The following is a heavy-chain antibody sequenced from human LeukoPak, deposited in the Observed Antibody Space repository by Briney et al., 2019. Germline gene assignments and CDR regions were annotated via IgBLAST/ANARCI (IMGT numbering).Heavy chain of an antibody. D-gene: IGHD3-16*02. V-gene: IGHV1-2*06. CDR1: GYTFTGYF. Sequence: ASVKVSFKASGYTFTGYFMHWVRQAPGQGLEWMGRINPNSGGTNYAQKFQGRVTITADESTSTAYMELSSLRSEDTAVYYCARDILYDYVWGSYRLDFDYWGQGTLVTVSS. CDR2: INPNSGGT. J-gene: IGHJ4*02. CDR3: ARDILYDYVWGSYRLDFDY.